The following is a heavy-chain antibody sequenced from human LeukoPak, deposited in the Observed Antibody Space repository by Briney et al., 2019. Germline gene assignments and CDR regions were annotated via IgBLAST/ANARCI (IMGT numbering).Heavy chain of an antibody. Sequence: SGPTLVNPTQTLTLTCTFSGFSLSASGVGVGWIRQPPGEALDWLALIYWNDDKRYSPSLKSRLTITKDTSKNQVVLTMTNMDPVDTATYYCAQFIAPLEYFQHWGQGTLVTVSS. V-gene: IGHV2-5*01. CDR2: IYWNDDK. CDR3: AQFIAPLEYFQH. J-gene: IGHJ1*01. D-gene: IGHD6-6*01. CDR1: GFSLSASGVG.